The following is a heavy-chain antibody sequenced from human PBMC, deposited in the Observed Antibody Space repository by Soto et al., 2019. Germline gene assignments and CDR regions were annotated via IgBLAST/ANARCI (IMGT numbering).Heavy chain of an antibody. CDR3: ARVRISRGWFDP. CDR2: IYYSGST. J-gene: IGHJ5*02. CDR1: GGSISSYY. V-gene: IGHV4-59*07. Sequence: PSDTLSLTCTVSGGSISSYYWSWIRQPPGKGLEWIGYIYYSGSTNYNPSLKSRVSISVDTSKNQFSLKLSSVTAADTAVYYCARVRISRGWFDPWGQGTLVTVSS. D-gene: IGHD6-13*01.